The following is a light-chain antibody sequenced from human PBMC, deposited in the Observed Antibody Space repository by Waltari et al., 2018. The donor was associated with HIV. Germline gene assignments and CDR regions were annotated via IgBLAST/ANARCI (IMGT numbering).Light chain of an antibody. CDR3: SSYTSSSTVV. V-gene: IGLV2-14*01. J-gene: IGLJ2*01. CDR1: SSDVGGYNY. CDR2: EVS. Sequence: QSALTQPASVSGSPGQSITISCTGTSSDVGGYNYVSWYQQHPGKAPKLMINEVSKRPSGVSNLFSGSKSGNTASLTISGLQAEDEADYYCSSYTSSSTVVFGGGTKLTVL.